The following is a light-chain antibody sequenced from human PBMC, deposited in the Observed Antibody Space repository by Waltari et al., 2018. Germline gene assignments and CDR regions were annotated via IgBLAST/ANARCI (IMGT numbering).Light chain of an antibody. CDR2: GAS. CDR1: QSVSSN. V-gene: IGKV3-15*01. J-gene: IGKJ1*01. CDR3: QQYNDWPRT. Sequence: EIVMTQSPATLSVSPGERATLSCRASQSVSSNLAWYPQRPGQAPRLLISGASTRATGIPARFSGSGSGTEFTLTISILQSEDFAVYYCQQYNDWPRTFGQGTRVEVK.